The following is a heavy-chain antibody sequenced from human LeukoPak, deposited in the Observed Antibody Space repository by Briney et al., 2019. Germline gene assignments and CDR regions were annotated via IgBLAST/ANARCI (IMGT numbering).Heavy chain of an antibody. D-gene: IGHD2-2*01. CDR3: ARGAGRGFVVVPAAMRAFYI. V-gene: IGHV4-39*07. CDR1: GGSISSSSYY. J-gene: IGHJ3*02. CDR2: IYYSGNT. Sequence: SETLSLTCTVSGGSISSSSYYWGWIRQPPGKGLEWIGSIYYSGNTYYNPSLKSRVTISVDTSNNQFSLKLRSVTAADTAVYYCARGAGRGFVVVPAAMRAFYIWGQGTMVTVSS.